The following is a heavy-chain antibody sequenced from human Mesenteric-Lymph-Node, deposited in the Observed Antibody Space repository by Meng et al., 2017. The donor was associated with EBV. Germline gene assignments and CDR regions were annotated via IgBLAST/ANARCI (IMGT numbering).Heavy chain of an antibody. V-gene: IGHV2-5*02. D-gene: IGHD6-19*01. CDR2: IYSDDTK. CDR1: GFSLSSGDVG. CDR3: AHSEGSGWKYFFDF. Sequence: IPLPDPGPTLLKPTQPLPLPCTVSGFSLSSGDVGVCWVRQPPGKALELLALIYSDDTKHYSPSLETRLIVTKDTSKRQVVLTMTNMDPLDTATYYCAHSEGSGWKYFFDFWGQGILVTVSS. J-gene: IGHJ4*02.